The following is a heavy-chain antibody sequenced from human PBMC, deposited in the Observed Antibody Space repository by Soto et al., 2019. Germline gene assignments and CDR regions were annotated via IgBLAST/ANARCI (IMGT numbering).Heavy chain of an antibody. V-gene: IGHV4-39*01. CDR2: IYFTGSP. J-gene: IGHJ4*02. CDR1: GDSINNNHYY. Sequence: RSLTCNVSGDSINNNHYYWGWIRLSPGTGLEWIASIYFTGSPQSNPSLRSRITISVDTTKNHFSLQLRSVTAADTAIYYCTRHSYTHPGIVDYWGQGTRVTVSS. D-gene: IGHD3-10*01. CDR3: TRHSYTHPGIVDY.